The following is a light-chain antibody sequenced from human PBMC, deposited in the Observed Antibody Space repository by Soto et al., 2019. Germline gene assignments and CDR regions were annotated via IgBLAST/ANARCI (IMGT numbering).Light chain of an antibody. V-gene: IGKV1-39*01. J-gene: IGKJ4*01. CDR2: AAS. CDR3: QHSYSTPLT. CDR1: QSISSY. Sequence: DIQMTQSPSSLSASVGDRVTITCRASQSISSYLNWYQQKPGKAPKILIYAASSLQSGVPSRFSGSGSGTYFTLTISSLQPEDFATYYCQHSYSTPLTFGGGTKVETK.